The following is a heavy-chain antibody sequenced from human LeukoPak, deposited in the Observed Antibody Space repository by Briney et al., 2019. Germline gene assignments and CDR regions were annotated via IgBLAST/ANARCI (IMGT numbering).Heavy chain of an antibody. J-gene: IGHJ3*01. Sequence: PSETLSLTCTVSGYSISSGYYWGWIRQPPGKGLEWIGSIYHSGSTYYNPSLKSRVTISVDTSKNRFSLQLNSVTPEDTAVYYCARVSHAFSSGDAFDVWGQGTMVTVSS. D-gene: IGHD1-26*01. CDR3: ARVSHAFSSGDAFDV. CDR2: IYHSGST. V-gene: IGHV4-38-2*02. CDR1: GYSISSGYY.